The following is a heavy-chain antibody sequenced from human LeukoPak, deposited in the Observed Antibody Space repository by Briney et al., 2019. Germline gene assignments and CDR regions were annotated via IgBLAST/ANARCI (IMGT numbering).Heavy chain of an antibody. CDR3: ARDQEPKMRLGYCRGGICYPDY. CDR1: GFTFSSYS. CDR2: ISSSSRYI. Sequence: GGSLRLSCEASGFTFSSYSMNWVRQAPGKGLEWVSAISSSSRYIFYADSVKGRFTISRDNANVLYLQMNSLRAEDTAVYYCARDQEPKMRLGYCRGGICYPDYWGQGTLVTVSS. V-gene: IGHV3-21*06. J-gene: IGHJ4*02. D-gene: IGHD2-15*01.